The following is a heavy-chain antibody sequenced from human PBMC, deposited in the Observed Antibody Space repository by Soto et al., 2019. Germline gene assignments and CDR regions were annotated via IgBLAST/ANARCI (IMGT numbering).Heavy chain of an antibody. CDR2: INHLGSI. J-gene: IGHJ4*02. V-gene: IGHV4-34*01. Sequence: PSETLSLTCVVSGGSLSDYFWSWIRQPPGMALEWIGEINHLGSINYNPSLKSRVTMSVDTSKNQFSLTLNSMTAADTAVYYCARDRGGYYYGVVYWGQGTLVTVSS. D-gene: IGHD3-22*01. CDR1: GGSLSDYF. CDR3: ARDRGGYYYGVVY.